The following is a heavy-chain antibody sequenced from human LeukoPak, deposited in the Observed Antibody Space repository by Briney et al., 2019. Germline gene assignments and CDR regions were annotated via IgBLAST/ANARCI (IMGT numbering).Heavy chain of an antibody. D-gene: IGHD3-10*01. CDR1: GYSITTNY. CDR2: VYHNGET. Sequence: PSETLSLTCTVSGYSITTNYGAWIRQSPGTGLVWIGCVYHNGETYYNPSLKGRVIISVDTFKNEFSLRLTSVTAADTAVYYCARQRVLWFGELLSDNWFDPWGQGTLVTVSS. J-gene: IGHJ5*02. V-gene: IGHV4-38-2*02. CDR3: ARQRVLWFGELLSDNWFDP.